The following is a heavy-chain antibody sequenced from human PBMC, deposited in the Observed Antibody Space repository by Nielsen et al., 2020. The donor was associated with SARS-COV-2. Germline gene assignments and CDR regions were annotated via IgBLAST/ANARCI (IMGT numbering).Heavy chain of an antibody. CDR1: GGSISSGDYY. CDR2: IYYSGST. J-gene: IGHJ4*02. Sequence: SETLSLTCTVSGGSISSGDYYWSWIRQPPGKGLEWIGSIYYSGSTYYNPSLKSRVTISVDTSKNQFSLKLSSVTAADTAVYYCASRTTYSSGWYGVVRWGQGTLVTVSS. V-gene: IGHV4-39*01. CDR3: ASRTTYSSGWYGVVR. D-gene: IGHD6-19*01.